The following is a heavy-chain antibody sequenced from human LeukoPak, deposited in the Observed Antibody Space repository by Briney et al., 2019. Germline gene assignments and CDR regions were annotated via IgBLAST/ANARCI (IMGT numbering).Heavy chain of an antibody. D-gene: IGHD2-2*01. CDR3: ARDRDVVVPAAIRDYDAFDI. CDR1: GGTFSSYA. CDR2: IIPIFGTA. V-gene: IGHV1-69*01. Sequence: SVKVSCKASGGTFSSYAISWVRQAPGQGLEWMGGIIPIFGTANYAQKFQGRVTITADESTSTAYKEQRSLRSEDNAVYYCARDRDVVVPAAIRDYDAFDIWGQGTMVTVSS. J-gene: IGHJ3*02.